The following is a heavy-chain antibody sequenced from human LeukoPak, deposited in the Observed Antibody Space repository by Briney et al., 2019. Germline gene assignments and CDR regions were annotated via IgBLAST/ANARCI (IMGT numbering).Heavy chain of an antibody. D-gene: IGHD6-13*01. J-gene: IGHJ4*02. V-gene: IGHV1-69*13. CDR3: ARELGYSNVR. CDR1: GGTFSSYA. Sequence: ASVEVSCKASGGTFSSYAISWVRQAPGQGLEWMGGIIPIFGTANYAQKFQGRVTITADESTSTAYMELSSLRSEDTAVYYCARELGYSNVRWGQGTLVTVSS. CDR2: IIPIFGTA.